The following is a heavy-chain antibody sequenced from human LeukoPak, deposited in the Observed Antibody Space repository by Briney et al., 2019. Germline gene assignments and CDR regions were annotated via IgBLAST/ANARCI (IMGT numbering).Heavy chain of an antibody. CDR3: ARSGVFSGYDAFDI. J-gene: IGHJ3*02. V-gene: IGHV4-59*08. D-gene: IGHD3-9*01. CDR2: IYHRGST. Sequence: GSLRLSCAASGFTFSNYWMSWIRQPPGKGLEWIGYIYHRGSTNYNPSLKSRITVSVDTSKNQFSLKVTSVTAADTAVYYCARSGVFSGYDAFDIWGQGTMVTVSS. CDR1: GFTFSNYW.